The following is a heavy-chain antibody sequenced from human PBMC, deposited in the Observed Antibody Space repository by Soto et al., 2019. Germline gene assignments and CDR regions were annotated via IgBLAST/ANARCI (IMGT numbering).Heavy chain of an antibody. CDR3: ARDLGGSGYDYRAAFYYYGMDV. J-gene: IGHJ6*02. CDR2: IIPIFGTA. V-gene: IGHV1-69*12. D-gene: IGHD5-12*01. Sequence: QVQLVQSGAEVKKPGSSVKVSCKASGGTFSSYAISWVRQAPGQGLEWMGGIIPIFGTANYAQKFQGRVTITADESTSTAYMELSSLRSEDTAVYYCARDLGGSGYDYRAAFYYYGMDVWGQGTTVTVSS. CDR1: GGTFSSYA.